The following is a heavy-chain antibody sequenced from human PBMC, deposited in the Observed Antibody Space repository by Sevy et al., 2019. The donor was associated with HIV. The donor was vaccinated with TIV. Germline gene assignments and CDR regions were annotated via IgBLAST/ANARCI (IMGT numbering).Heavy chain of an antibody. J-gene: IGHJ4*02. V-gene: IGHV3-21*01. CDR1: GFTFSNYD. Sequence: GGSLRLSCAASGFTFSNYDMNWVHQAPGKGLEWVSYISSGSSYIYYADSLKGRVTISRDNANNSLFLQLNSLRAEDTAVYYCARALDYYDTGGLYYWGQGALVTVSS. D-gene: IGHD3-22*01. CDR2: ISSGSSYI. CDR3: ARALDYYDTGGLYY.